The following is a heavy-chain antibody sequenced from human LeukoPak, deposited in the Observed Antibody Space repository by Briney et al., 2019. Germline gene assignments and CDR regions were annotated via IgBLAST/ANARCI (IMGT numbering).Heavy chain of an antibody. CDR3: AKDLNWGGR. J-gene: IGHJ4*02. CDR1: GFTFSTTA. Sequence: EGSLRLSCAASGFTFSTTAMTWVRQAPGKGLEWVSGISGGGATDYADSVKGRFTISRDNSKNTLYLQMNSLRTEDTAVYYCAKDLNWGGRWGQGTLVTVPS. D-gene: IGHD7-27*01. V-gene: IGHV3-23*01. CDR2: ISGGGAT.